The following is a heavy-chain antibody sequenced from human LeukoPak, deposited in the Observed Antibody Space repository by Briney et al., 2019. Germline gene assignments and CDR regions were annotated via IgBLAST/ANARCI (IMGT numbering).Heavy chain of an antibody. D-gene: IGHD3-9*01. V-gene: IGHV1-69*13. CDR2: ITPIFGTA. CDR1: GGTFSSYA. CDR3: ARSFDILTEYYFDY. J-gene: IGHJ4*02. Sequence: GASVKVSCKASGGTFSSYALSWVRQAPGQVLEWMGGITPIFGTANYAQKFQGRVTITADESTSTVYMELSSLRSEDTAVYYCARSFDILTEYYFDYWGQGTLVTVSS.